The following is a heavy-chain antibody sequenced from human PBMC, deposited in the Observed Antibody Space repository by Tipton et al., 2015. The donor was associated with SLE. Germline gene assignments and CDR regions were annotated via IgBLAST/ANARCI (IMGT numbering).Heavy chain of an antibody. D-gene: IGHD3-10*01. J-gene: IGHJ4*02. CDR2: IYTSGTT. V-gene: IGHV4-61*09. CDR3: ARRPWGGFDY. Sequence: TLSLTCTASGDSISSDFYYWSWIRQPAGKGLEWIGHIYTSGTTTYNPSLRSRISISVDTSKNQFSLKLTSVTAADTAVYYCARRPWGGFDYWGQGTLVTVSS. CDR1: GDSISSDFYY.